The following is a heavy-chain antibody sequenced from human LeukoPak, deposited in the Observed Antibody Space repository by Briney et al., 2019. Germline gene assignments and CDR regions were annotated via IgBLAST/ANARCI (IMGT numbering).Heavy chain of an antibody. CDR1: GFTFSSYG. V-gene: IGHV3-33*01. Sequence: GGSLRLSCAASGFTFSSYGMHWVRQAPGKGLEWVAVIWYDGSNKYYADSVKGRFTISRDNSKNTLYLQMNSLRAEDTAVYYCTTGTWIQLWLADYWGQGTLVTVSS. D-gene: IGHD5-18*01. CDR2: IWYDGSNK. J-gene: IGHJ4*02. CDR3: TTGTWIQLWLADY.